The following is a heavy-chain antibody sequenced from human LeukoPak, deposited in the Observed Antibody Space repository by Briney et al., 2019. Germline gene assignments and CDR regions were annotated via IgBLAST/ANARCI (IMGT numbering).Heavy chain of an antibody. CDR2: IYYSGSI. Sequence: SETLSLTCTVSGGSISSSSYYWGWIRQPPGKGLEWIGYIYYSGSINYNPSLKSRVTISVDTSKNQFSLKLSSVTAADTAVYYCARGKIRYFDWLSWGQGTLVTVSS. CDR1: GGSISSSSYY. D-gene: IGHD3-9*01. CDR3: ARGKIRYFDWLS. J-gene: IGHJ4*02. V-gene: IGHV4-61*05.